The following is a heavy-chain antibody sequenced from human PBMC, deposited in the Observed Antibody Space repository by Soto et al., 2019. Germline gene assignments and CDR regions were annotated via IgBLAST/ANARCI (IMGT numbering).Heavy chain of an antibody. J-gene: IGHJ4*02. CDR3: ARVDPYGGKKASCDY. CDR1: GFTFSNAW. CDR2: IKSKTDGGKT. D-gene: IGHD2-15*01. Sequence: GGSLRLSCAASGFTFSNAWMSWVRQAPGKGLEWVGRIKSKTDGGKTDYAAPVKGRFTISRDDSKNTLYLQMNSLRAEDTAVYYCARVDPYGGKKASCDYWGQGALVTVSS. V-gene: IGHV3-15*01.